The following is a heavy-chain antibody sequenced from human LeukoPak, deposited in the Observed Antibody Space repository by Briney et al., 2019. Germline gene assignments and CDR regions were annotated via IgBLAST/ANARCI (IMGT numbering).Heavy chain of an antibody. Sequence: GGSLTLSCTVSGFTFSLYAMQCVREAPGKGREYVCDISSKGGSTYYADSVKGRFTISRDNSKNTLYLQMNSPTAEDTAVYYCAKSRLPPFEWDGTMDVRGQGTTVTVSS. J-gene: IGHJ6*02. V-gene: IGHV3-64*04. D-gene: IGHD1-26*01. CDR3: AKSRLPPFEWDGTMDV. CDR1: GFTFSLYA. CDR2: ISSKGGST.